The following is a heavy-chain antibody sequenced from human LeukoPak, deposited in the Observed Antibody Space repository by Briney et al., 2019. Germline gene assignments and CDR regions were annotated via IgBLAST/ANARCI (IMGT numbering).Heavy chain of an antibody. CDR3: ARGVAAAGTEWFDP. V-gene: IGHV7-4-1*02. CDR2: INTNTGNP. J-gene: IGHJ5*02. D-gene: IGHD6-13*01. CDR1: GYTFTSYA. Sequence: ASVKVSCKASGYTFTSYAMNWVRQAPGQGLEWMGWINTNTGNPTYAQGFTGRFVFSLDTSVSTAYLQISSLKAEDTAVYYCARGVAAAGTEWFDPWGQGTLVTVSS.